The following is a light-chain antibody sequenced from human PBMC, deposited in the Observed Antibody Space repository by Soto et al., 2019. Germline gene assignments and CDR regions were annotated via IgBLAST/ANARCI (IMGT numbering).Light chain of an antibody. CDR2: NAV. V-gene: IGKV3-11*01. CDR1: QSASTF. J-gene: IGKJ1*01. Sequence: ELVLTQSPGTLSLSPGERATLSCRASQSASTFLAWYQQKPGQAPRLLIYNAVNRATGVPARFTGSGSGTDFTLTISSLGPEDSAVYYCQQVKTVGQGTKVDIK. CDR3: QQVKT.